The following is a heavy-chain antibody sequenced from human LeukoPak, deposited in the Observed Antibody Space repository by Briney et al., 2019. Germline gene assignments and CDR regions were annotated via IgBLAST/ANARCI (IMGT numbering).Heavy chain of an antibody. D-gene: IGHD4-23*01. CDR2: IKQDGSDK. V-gene: IGHV3-7*01. CDR3: ARNYGDNPKWGDAFDI. Sequence: PGGSLRLSCAASGFTFSTYWMSWVRQAPGKGLEWVANIKQDGSDKYYVDSVKGRFTITRDNAKNSLYLQMNRLRAEDTAVYYCARNYGDNPKWGDAFDIWGQGTMVTVSS. J-gene: IGHJ3*02. CDR1: GFTFSTYW.